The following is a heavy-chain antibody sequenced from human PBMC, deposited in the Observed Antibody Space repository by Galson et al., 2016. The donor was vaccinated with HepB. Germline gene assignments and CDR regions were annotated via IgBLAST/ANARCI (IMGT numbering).Heavy chain of an antibody. V-gene: IGHV3-53*01. J-gene: IGHJ4*02. CDR2: IYSGGRT. D-gene: IGHD3-10*01. CDR3: ARARGGGNFDH. CDR1: GFTVSSNY. Sequence: SLRLSCAASGFTVSSNYMSWVRQAPGKGLEWVSLIYSGGRTSYADSVKGRFTISRDNSKNTLYLQMNSLRAEDTAVYYRARARGGGNFDHWGQGTPVTVPS.